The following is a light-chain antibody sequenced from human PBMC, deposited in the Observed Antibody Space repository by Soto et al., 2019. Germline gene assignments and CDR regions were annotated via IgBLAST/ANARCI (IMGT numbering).Light chain of an antibody. CDR3: SSYTGSSTPV. J-gene: IGLJ3*02. Sequence: QYALTQPASVSGSPGQSITISCTGTSSDVGGYNYVSWYQHHPGKAPKLMIYEVSNRPSGVSNRFSGSKSGNTASLTISRLQAEDEADYYCSSYTGSSTPVFGGGTKLTVL. CDR1: SSDVGGYNY. V-gene: IGLV2-14*01. CDR2: EVS.